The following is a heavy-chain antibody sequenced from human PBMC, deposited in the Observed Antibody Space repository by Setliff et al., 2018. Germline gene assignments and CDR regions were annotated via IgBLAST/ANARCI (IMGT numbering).Heavy chain of an antibody. CDR1: GFTVSSNY. V-gene: IGHV3-66*01. CDR3: VRGLPFDY. Sequence: PGESLKISCAASGFTVSSNYMSWVRQAPGKGPEYVSIIYTDGTTYYTDSVKGRFTISRDNSKNTLYLQLNSLRAEDTAVYYCVRGLPFDYWGQGTLVTVSS. CDR2: IYTDGTT. J-gene: IGHJ4*02.